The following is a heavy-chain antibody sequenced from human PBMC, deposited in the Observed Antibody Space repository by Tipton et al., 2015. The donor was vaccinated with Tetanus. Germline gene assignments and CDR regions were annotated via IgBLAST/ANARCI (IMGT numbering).Heavy chain of an antibody. D-gene: IGHD1-7*01. CDR3: ARANYDSSKKGPFDS. CDR1: GGSISDKKYY. CDR2: IYFEGST. V-gene: IGHV4-39*02. Sequence: TLSLTCTVSGGSISDKKYYWGWIRQPPGRGLEWIASIYFEGSTYYSPSLKSRVTIAVDRSQNVFSLNLTSVTAADTAVYYCARANYDSSKKGPFDSWGQGSLVIVSS. J-gene: IGHJ4*02.